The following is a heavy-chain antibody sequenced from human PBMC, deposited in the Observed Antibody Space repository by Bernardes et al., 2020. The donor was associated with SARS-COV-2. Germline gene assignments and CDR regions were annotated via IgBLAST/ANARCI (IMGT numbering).Heavy chain of an antibody. Sequence: GVSLRLSCAASGFTFSSYSMNWVRQAPGKGLEWVSSISSSSSYIYYADSVKGRFTISRDNAKNSLYLQMNSLRAEDTAVYYCARAERKQKYFDYWGQGTLVTVSS. CDR3: ARAERKQKYFDY. CDR2: ISSSSSYI. J-gene: IGHJ4*02. V-gene: IGHV3-21*01. CDR1: GFTFSSYS.